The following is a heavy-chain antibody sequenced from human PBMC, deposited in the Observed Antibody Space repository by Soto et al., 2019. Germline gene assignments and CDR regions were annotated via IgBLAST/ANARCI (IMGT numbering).Heavy chain of an antibody. J-gene: IGHJ4*02. CDR2: IHYSGNT. CDR1: GGSINSYY. V-gene: IGHV4-59*01. Sequence: SETLSLTCTVSGGSINSYYWSWVRQPPGKGLGWVGYIHYSGNTNYNPSLKSRVTISVDTSKNQFSLKLSSVTAADKAVYYCTRGNGYYIYWGQGTLVNVSS. CDR3: TRGNGYYIY. D-gene: IGHD3-3*01.